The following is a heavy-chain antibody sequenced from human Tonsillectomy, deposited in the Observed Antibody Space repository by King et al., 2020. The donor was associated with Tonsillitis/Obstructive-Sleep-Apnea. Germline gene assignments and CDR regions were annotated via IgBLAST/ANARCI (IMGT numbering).Heavy chain of an antibody. Sequence: VQLQQWGAGLLKPSETLSLTCAVYGGSFSGYYWSWIRQPPGKGLEWIGETNHSGSTNYNPSLKSRVTISVDTSKNQFSLKLSSVTAADTAVYYCARGEIVVVVAATGLYNWFDPWGQGTLVTVSS. CDR1: GGSFSGYY. D-gene: IGHD2-15*01. V-gene: IGHV4-34*01. CDR2: TNHSGST. CDR3: ARGEIVVVVAATGLYNWFDP. J-gene: IGHJ5*02.